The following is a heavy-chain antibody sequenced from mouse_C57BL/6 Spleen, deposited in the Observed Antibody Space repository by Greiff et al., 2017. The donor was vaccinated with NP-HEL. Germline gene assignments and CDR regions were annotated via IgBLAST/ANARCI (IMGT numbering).Heavy chain of an antibody. V-gene: IGHV1-59*01. CDR3: ATLLIYYGSSYFDY. CDR2: IDPSDSYT. J-gene: IGHJ2*01. Sequence: QVQLQQPGAELVRPGTSVKLSCKASGYTFTSYWMHWVKQRPGQGLEWIGVIDPSDSYTNYNQKFKGKATLTVDTASSTAYMQLSSLTSEDSAVYYCATLLIYYGSSYFDYWGQGTTLTVSS. CDR1: GYTFTSYW. D-gene: IGHD1-1*01.